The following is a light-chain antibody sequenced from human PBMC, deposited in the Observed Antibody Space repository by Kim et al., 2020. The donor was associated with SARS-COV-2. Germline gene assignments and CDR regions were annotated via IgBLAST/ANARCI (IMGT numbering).Light chain of an antibody. CDR1: QSVGSS. Sequence: DIQMTQTPSTLPASVGDSVTITCRASQSVGSSLAWYQQMPGKAPKLLISKASILESGVPSKFSGSGSGTDFTLTISSLQPDDFAIYYCQQYDDYPHTFGQGTKLEI. CDR2: KAS. V-gene: IGKV1-5*03. CDR3: QQYDDYPHT. J-gene: IGKJ2*01.